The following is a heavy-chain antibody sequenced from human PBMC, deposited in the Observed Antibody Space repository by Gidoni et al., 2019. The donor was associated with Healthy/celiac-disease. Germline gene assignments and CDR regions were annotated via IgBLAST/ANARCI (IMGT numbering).Heavy chain of an antibody. Sequence: QLQLQESGPGLVKPSETLSLTCTVSGGSISSSSYYWGWIRQPPGKGLEWIGSIYYSGSTYYTPSLKSRVTISVDTSKNQFSLKLSSVTAADTAVYYCARHGSRGRDYWGQGTLVTVSS. D-gene: IGHD3-22*01. CDR2: IYYSGST. CDR3: ARHGSRGRDY. J-gene: IGHJ4*02. V-gene: IGHV4-39*01. CDR1: GGSISSSSYY.